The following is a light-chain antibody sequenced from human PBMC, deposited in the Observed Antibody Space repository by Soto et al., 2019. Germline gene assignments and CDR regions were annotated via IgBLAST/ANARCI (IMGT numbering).Light chain of an antibody. CDR1: QSISSW. J-gene: IGKJ1*01. Sequence: DIQMPQSPPTLSASVGDSVTIICRASQSISSWLAWYQQKGGKAPKLLISKASNLDSGVPSRFSGSGSGTEFNLTISSLQPEDFATYYCKQYNSFIWTFGQGTKVDI. V-gene: IGKV1-5*03. CDR3: KQYNSFIWT. CDR2: KAS.